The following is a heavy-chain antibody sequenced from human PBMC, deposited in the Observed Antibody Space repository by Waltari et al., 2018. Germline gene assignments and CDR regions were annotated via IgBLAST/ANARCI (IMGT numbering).Heavy chain of an antibody. Sequence: QVQLVQSGAEVKKPGSSVKVSCKGSGGTFSSHTIIWVRQAPGQGLEWMGGIIPIFGAANYAQKFQGRVTITADESTSTAYMNLSTLRSEDTAVYYCARDSPSGSPDAFDIWGQGTMVTVSS. V-gene: IGHV1-69*01. D-gene: IGHD1-26*01. CDR3: ARDSPSGSPDAFDI. CDR2: IIPIFGAA. CDR1: GGTFSSHT. J-gene: IGHJ3*02.